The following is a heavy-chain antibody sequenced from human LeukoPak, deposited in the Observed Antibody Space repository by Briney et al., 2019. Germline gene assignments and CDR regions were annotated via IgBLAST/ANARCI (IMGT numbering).Heavy chain of an antibody. CDR2: ITSSGGGV. V-gene: IGHV3-11*04. J-gene: IGHJ3*02. D-gene: IGHD2-2*01. CDR3: ARAYHDALDI. CDR1: GLTFRDYY. Sequence: PGGSLRLSCAVSGLTFRDYYMGWIRQAPGKGLEWVSYITSSGGGVYYADSVKGRFTISRDNTKSSLYLQMNSPRADDTAIYYCARAYHDALDIWGQGTMVTVSS.